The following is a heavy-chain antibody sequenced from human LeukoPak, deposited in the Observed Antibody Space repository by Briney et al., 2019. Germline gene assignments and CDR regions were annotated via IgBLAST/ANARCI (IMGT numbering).Heavy chain of an antibody. D-gene: IGHD5-24*01. V-gene: IGHV3-30*02. CDR1: GFTFSGYG. CDR3: ARGPRFLEMATIVSKFDS. Sequence: GGSLRLSCAASGFTFSGYGMHWVRQAPGQGLEWVAFVRYDSSNKYYADTVKGRFTISGDNAKNSSYLQMNSLRAEDTAVYYCARGPRFLEMATIVSKFDSWGQGTLGTVPS. J-gene: IGHJ4*02. CDR2: VRYDSSNK.